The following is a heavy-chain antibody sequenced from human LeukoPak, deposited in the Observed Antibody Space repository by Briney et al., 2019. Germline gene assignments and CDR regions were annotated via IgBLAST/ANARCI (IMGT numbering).Heavy chain of an antibody. CDR2: IWYDGSNK. V-gene: IGHV3-33*08. J-gene: IGHJ6*02. CDR1: GFTFSTYA. CDR3: ARDSRWGGGYYYWVNQGYYYYGMDV. D-gene: IGHD3-22*01. Sequence: GSLRLSCAASGFTFSTYAMHWVRQAPGKGLEWVAVIWYDGSNKYYADSVKGRFTISRDNSKNTLYLQMNSLRTEDTAVYYCARDSRWGGGYYYWVNQGYYYYGMDVWGQGTTVTVSS.